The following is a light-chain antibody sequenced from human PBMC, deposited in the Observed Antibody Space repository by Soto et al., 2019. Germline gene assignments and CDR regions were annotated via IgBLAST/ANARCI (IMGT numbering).Light chain of an antibody. CDR2: EVS. CDR3: SSYTSSSPLYV. J-gene: IGLJ1*01. CDR1: SSDVGAYNY. Sequence: QSALIQPASVSGSPGQSITISCTGSSSDVGAYNYVSWYQQHPGKAPKVLIYEVSNRPSGVSNRFSGSKSGNMASLTISGLQAEDEADYYCSSYTSSSPLYVFGTGTKLTVL. V-gene: IGLV2-14*01.